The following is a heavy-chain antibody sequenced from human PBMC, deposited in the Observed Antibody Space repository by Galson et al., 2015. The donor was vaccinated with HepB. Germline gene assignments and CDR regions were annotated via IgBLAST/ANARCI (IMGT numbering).Heavy chain of an antibody. CDR2: ISAYNGNT. D-gene: IGHD3/OR15-3a*01. CDR1: GYTLTTYA. Sequence: QSGAEVKKPGASVKVSCKASGYTLTTYAISWVRQAPGQGLEWMGWISAYNGNTNYAQKLQGRVTMTTDTSTTTAYMELKSLRSDDTAVYYCARGDDFLTGYYRGFDYWGQGTLLTVSS. V-gene: IGHV1-18*01. J-gene: IGHJ4*02. CDR3: ARGDDFLTGYYRGFDY.